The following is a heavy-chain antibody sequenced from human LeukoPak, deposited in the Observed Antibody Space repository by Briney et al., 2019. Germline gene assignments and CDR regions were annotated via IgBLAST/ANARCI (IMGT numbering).Heavy chain of an antibody. CDR3: ARMYGREDY. Sequence: SETLSLTCAVYGGSFSGYYWSWIRQPPGKGLEWIGEINHSGSTNYNPSLKSRVTISVDTSKNQFSLKLSSVTAADTAAYYCARMYGREDYWGQGTLVTVSS. D-gene: IGHD4-17*01. J-gene: IGHJ4*02. V-gene: IGHV4-34*01. CDR1: GGSFSGYY. CDR2: INHSGST.